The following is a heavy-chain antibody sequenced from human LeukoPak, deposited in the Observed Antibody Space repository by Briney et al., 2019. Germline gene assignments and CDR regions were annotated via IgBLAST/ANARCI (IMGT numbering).Heavy chain of an antibody. D-gene: IGHD6-13*01. J-gene: IGHJ4*02. CDR2: VYHKGST. Sequence: PSETLSLTCAVSGGSITSNNWWSWVRQPPGKGLEWIGEVYHKGSTNYHPSLKSRITISVDKSKNQFSLKLSSVTAADTAVYYCARDRYISSWFFDRWGQGTLVTVSS. CDR1: GGSITSNNW. V-gene: IGHV4-4*02. CDR3: ARDRYISSWFFDR.